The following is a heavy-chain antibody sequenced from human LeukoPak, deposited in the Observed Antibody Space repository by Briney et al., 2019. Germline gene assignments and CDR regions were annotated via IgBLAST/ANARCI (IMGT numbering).Heavy chain of an antibody. CDR3: ARGPGSEKYYYYMDV. CDR1: GGSISSHY. V-gene: IGHV4-59*11. J-gene: IGHJ6*03. D-gene: IGHD3-10*01. Sequence: SETLSLTCTVSGGSISSHYWSWIRQPPGKGLEWIGYIYYSGSTNYNPSLKSRVTISVDTSKNQFSLKLSSVTAADTAVYYCARGPGSEKYYYYMDVWGKGTTVTVSS. CDR2: IYYSGST.